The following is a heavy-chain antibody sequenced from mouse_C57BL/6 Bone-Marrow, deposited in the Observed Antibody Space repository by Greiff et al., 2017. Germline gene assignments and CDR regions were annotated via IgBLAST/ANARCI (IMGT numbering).Heavy chain of an antibody. Sequence: EVQLQQSGAELVRPGASVKLSCTASGFNIKDDYMHWVKQRPEQGLEWIGWIDPENGDTEYASKFQGKATITADTSSNTAYLQLSSLTSEDTAVYYCTFITTVVVGDYWGQGTTLTVSS. CDR1: GFNIKDDY. CDR3: TFITTVVVGDY. D-gene: IGHD1-1*01. J-gene: IGHJ2*01. CDR2: IDPENGDT. V-gene: IGHV14-4*01.